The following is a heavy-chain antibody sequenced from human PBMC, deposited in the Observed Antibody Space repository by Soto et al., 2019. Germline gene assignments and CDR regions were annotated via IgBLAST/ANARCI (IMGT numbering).Heavy chain of an antibody. V-gene: IGHV1-69*12. D-gene: IGHD2-2*02. CDR2: IMPIVRTT. CDR3: ARDEYRQQLGGNYYYVMDV. CDR1: GGTFSSSA. J-gene: IGHJ6*02. Sequence: QVQLVQSGAEVKKPGSSVKVSCKASGGTFSSSAFSWVRQAPGQGLEWMGGIMPIVRTTDYAQKFQGRVTISADESTSTAYMVLRSLTSEDTGVYSCARDEYRQQLGGNYYYVMDVWGQGTTVTVSS.